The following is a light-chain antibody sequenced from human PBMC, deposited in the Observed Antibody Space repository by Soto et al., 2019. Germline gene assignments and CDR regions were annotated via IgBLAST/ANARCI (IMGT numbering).Light chain of an antibody. Sequence: IGFCQSPCTVSLYTAKRATFSCRASQSVSSSYIAWYQQKRGQAPRRLIYGASIRATGIPDRFSGSGSGTDFTFTISRLEPEDFAIYYCKQYDALPITFGQGSRLDVK. CDR2: GAS. V-gene: IGKV3-20*01. CDR1: QSVSSSY. J-gene: IGKJ2*01. CDR3: KQYDALPIT.